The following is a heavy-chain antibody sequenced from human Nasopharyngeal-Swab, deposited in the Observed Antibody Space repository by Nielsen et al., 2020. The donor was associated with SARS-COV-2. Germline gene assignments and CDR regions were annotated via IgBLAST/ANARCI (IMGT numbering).Heavy chain of an antibody. CDR2: IYTSGST. V-gene: IGHV4-61*02. CDR1: GGSISSGSYY. CDR3: ASRYSSGWGAFDI. Sequence: SETLSLTCTVSGGSISSGSYYWSWIRQPAGKGLEWIGRIYTSGSTNYNPSLKSRVTISVDTSKNQFSLKLSSVTAADTVVYYCASRYSSGWGAFDIWGQGTMVTVSS. D-gene: IGHD6-19*01. J-gene: IGHJ3*02.